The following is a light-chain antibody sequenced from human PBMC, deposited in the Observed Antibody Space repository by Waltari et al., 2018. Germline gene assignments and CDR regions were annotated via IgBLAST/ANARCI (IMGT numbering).Light chain of an antibody. V-gene: IGKV3-20*01. J-gene: IGKJ1*01. Sequence: EIVLTQSPDTLSLSPGERATLSCRASQSVGRSLAWYQRKPGQAPRLLIYDTSNRATGIPERFSGSGSGADFSLTISRLEPEDFAVYYCQMYVRLPVTFGQGTKVEIK. CDR1: QSVGRS. CDR3: QMYVRLPVT. CDR2: DTS.